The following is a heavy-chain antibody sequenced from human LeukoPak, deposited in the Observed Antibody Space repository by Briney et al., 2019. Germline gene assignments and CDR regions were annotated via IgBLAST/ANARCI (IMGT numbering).Heavy chain of an antibody. Sequence: SETLSLTCTVSGGSISSSSYYWGWIRQPPGKGLEWIGEINHSGSTNYNPSLKSRVTISVGTSKNQFSLKLSSVTAADTAVYYCARGQNCSSTSCYSYYYYMDVWGKGTTVTVSS. V-gene: IGHV4-39*07. J-gene: IGHJ6*03. CDR1: GGSISSSSYY. D-gene: IGHD2-2*01. CDR2: INHSGST. CDR3: ARGQNCSSTSCYSYYYYMDV.